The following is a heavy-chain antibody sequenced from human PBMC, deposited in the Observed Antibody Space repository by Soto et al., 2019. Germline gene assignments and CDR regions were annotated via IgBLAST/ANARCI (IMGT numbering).Heavy chain of an antibody. Sequence: GGSLRLSCAASGFTFRSFTMNWVRQAPGKGLERVSTISSNSAYIYCTDALRGRFTISRDNAKNSLHLQMNSLRAEDTAVYYCTRDASRDSSARGWFDPWGPGTLVTVSS. CDR3: TRDASRDSSARGWFDP. CDR2: ISSNSAYI. V-gene: IGHV3-21*01. CDR1: GFTFRSFT. D-gene: IGHD6-13*01. J-gene: IGHJ5*02.